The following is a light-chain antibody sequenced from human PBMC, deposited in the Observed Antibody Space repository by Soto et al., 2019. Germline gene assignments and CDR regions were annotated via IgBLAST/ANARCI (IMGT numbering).Light chain of an antibody. J-gene: IGKJ1*01. CDR2: GAS. CDR3: QPYNNWPPEP. Sequence: EIVMTQSPATLSVSPGYRATLSCRASRSVSSNLAWYQQKPGPAPRLLIYGASTRATGIPARFSGSGAGTEFTLPISSLQSEDFAVYYCQPYNNWPPEPFGPGPKVEIK. CDR1: RSVSSN. V-gene: IGKV3-15*01.